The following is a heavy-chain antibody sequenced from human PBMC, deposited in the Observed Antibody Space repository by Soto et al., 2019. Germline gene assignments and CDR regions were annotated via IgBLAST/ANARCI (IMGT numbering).Heavy chain of an antibody. Sequence: ASVKVSCKASGYTFTSYAMHWVRQAPGQRLEWMGWINAGNGNTKYSQKFQGRVTITRDTSASTAYMELSSLRSEDTAVYYCAREECSGGSCYSEAWGQGTLVTVSS. CDR1: GYTFTSYA. D-gene: IGHD2-15*01. CDR2: INAGNGNT. J-gene: IGHJ5*02. V-gene: IGHV1-3*01. CDR3: AREECSGGSCYSEA.